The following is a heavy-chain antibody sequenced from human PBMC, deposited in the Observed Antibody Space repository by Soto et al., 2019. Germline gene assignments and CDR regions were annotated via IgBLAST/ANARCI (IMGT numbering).Heavy chain of an antibody. CDR1: GFIFSNYW. V-gene: IGHV3-74*01. J-gene: IGHJ5*02. Sequence: RLSCAASGFIFSNYWMHWVRQVPGKGLVWVARVKSDGSSTSYADSVKGRFTISRDNAKNTVYLEMNDLRADDTAVYYCTREKFDPWGQGILVTVSS. CDR3: TREKFDP. CDR2: VKSDGSST.